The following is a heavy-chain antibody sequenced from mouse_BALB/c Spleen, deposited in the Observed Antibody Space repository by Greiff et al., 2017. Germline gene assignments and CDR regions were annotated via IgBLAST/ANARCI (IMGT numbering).Heavy chain of an antibody. CDR2: ISSGGGST. V-gene: IGHV5-12-1*01. CDR3: ARHKYGNSWFAY. D-gene: IGHD2-10*02. Sequence: EVQGVESGGGLVKPGGSLKLSCAASGFAFSSYDMSWVRQTPEKSLEWVAYISSGGGSTYYPDTVKGRFTISRDNAKNTLYLQMSSLKSEDTAMYYCARHKYGNSWFAYWGQGTLVTVSA. CDR1: GFAFSSYD. J-gene: IGHJ3*01.